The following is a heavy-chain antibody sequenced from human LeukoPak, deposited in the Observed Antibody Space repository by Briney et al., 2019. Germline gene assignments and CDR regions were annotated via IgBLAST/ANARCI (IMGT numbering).Heavy chain of an antibody. J-gene: IGHJ6*02. CDR1: GGSISSYY. V-gene: IGHV4-4*07. CDR3: AKDLRPPRVRGVPHYYYGMDV. D-gene: IGHD3-10*01. Sequence: SETLSLTCTVSGGSISSYYWSWIRQPAGKGLERIGRIYTSGSTNYNPSLKSRVTMSVDMSKNQFSLKLSSVTAADTAVYYCAKDLRPPRVRGVPHYYYGMDVWGQGTTVTVSS. CDR2: IYTSGST.